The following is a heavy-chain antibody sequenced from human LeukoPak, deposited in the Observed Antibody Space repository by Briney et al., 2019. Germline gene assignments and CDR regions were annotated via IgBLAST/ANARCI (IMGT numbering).Heavy chain of an antibody. V-gene: IGHV4-59*01. CDR3: ARTAVSRSYFDY. CDR2: ICYSGST. J-gene: IGHJ4*02. CDR1: GGSISSYY. Sequence: SETLSLTCTVSGGSISSYYWSWIRQPPGKGLEWIRYICYSGSTNYNPPLKSRVTISVDTSKNQFSLKLSSVTAADTAVYYCARTAVSRSYFDYWGQGTLVTVSS.